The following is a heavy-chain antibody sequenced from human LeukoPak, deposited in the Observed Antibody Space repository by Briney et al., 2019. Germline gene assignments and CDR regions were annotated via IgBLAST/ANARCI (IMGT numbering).Heavy chain of an antibody. CDR2: INPNTGDT. CDR3: ARGLTGDS. CDR1: GYSLNAYY. J-gene: IGHJ4*02. V-gene: IGHV1-2*02. D-gene: IGHD3-9*01. Sequence: ASVTVSFKASGYSLNAYYMNWVRQAPGQGLEWMGWINPNTGDTNYAQKFQGRVTMTRDRSISTVYMELSSLRFDDTAVYYCARGLTGDSWGQGTLVTVSS.